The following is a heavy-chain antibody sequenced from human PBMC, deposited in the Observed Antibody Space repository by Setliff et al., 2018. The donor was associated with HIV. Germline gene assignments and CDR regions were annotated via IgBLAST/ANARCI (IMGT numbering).Heavy chain of an antibody. CDR2: IGGSGGST. J-gene: IGHJ1*01. Sequence: PGGSLRLSCAASGFTFSSAWMGWVRQAPAKGLEWVSVIGGSGGSTYYADSVKGRFTISRNNSKNTLYLQMNSLRAEDTAVYYCAKGSVRMHYYDSSGYFQHWGQGTPVTVSS. D-gene: IGHD3-22*01. CDR3: AKGSVRMHYYDSSGYFQH. V-gene: IGHV3-23*01. CDR1: GFTFSSAW.